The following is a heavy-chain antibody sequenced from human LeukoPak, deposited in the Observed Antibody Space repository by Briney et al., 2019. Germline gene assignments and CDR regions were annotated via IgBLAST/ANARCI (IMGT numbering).Heavy chain of an antibody. CDR2: INPSGGST. J-gene: IGHJ5*02. V-gene: IGHV1-46*01. CDR3: ARAGAWYYDFWSGERGFDP. Sequence: ASVKVSCKASGYTFTSYGISWVRQAPGQGLEWMGIINPSGGSTSYAQKFQGRVTMTRDTSTSTVYMELSSLRSEDTAVYYCARAGAWYYDFWSGERGFDPWGQGTLGTLSS. CDR1: GYTFTSYG. D-gene: IGHD3-3*01.